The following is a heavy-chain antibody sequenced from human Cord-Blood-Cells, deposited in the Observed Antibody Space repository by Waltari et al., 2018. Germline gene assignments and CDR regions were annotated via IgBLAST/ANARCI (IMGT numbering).Heavy chain of an antibody. V-gene: IGHV4-39*01. CDR3: ARRAGIAARNWFDP. CDR2: IYYSGST. Sequence: GGSISSSSYYWGWIRQPPGKGLEWIGSIYYSGSTYYNPSLKSRVTISVDTSKNQFSLKLSSVTAADTAVYYCARRAGIAARNWFDPWGQGTLVTVSS. J-gene: IGHJ5*02. D-gene: IGHD6-6*01. CDR1: GGSISSSSYY.